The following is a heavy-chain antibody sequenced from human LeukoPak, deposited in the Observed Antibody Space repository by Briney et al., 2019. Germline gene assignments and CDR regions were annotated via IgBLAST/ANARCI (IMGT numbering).Heavy chain of an antibody. V-gene: IGHV4-39*01. CDR3: ARLSDGGLEGRSGYFDL. CDR2: IYYSGST. CDR1: GFTFSSYG. Sequence: GSLRLSCAASGFTFSSYGMHWVRQAPGKGLEWIGNIYYSGSTSYNPSLKSRVTISVDTTKNQFSLKPSSVTAADTAVYYCARLSDGGLEGRSGYFDLWGRGTLVTVSS. D-gene: IGHD4-23*01. J-gene: IGHJ2*01.